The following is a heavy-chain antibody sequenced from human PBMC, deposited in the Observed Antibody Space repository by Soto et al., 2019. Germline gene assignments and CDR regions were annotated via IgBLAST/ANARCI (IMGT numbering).Heavy chain of an antibody. D-gene: IGHD6-6*01. J-gene: IGHJ3*02. Sequence: QVHLLQSGAELKRPGASVRVSCKASGYTFRNYGVNWVRQAPGQGLEWLGWISAYNGNTKSAQKFQDKLTMATDTSTNTAYMELRSLTSDDTAVYFCARDGRQFVPNSDTLDIWGQGTLITVSS. CDR1: GYTFRNYG. CDR3: ARDGRQFVPNSDTLDI. CDR2: ISAYNGNT. V-gene: IGHV1-18*01.